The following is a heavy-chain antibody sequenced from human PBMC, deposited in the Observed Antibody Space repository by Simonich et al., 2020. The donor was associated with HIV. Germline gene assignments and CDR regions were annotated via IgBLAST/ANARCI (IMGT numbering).Heavy chain of an antibody. J-gene: IGHJ6*02. Sequence: QVQLVQSGAEVKKPGASVKVSCKTSGYTFTNYAMHWVRQAPGQRLEWMGRINAENGNKKYSQKYHGRVTITRDTSASTAYMELSSLRSEDTAVYYCARLGVTPYYYYAMDVWGQGTTVTVSS. V-gene: IGHV1-3*01. CDR1: GYTFTNYA. CDR3: ARLGVTPYYYYAMDV. CDR2: INAENGNK. D-gene: IGHD4-4*01.